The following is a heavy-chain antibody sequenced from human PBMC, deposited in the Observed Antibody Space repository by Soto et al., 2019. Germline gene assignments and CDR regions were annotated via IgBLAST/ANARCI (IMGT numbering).Heavy chain of an antibody. CDR1: GFTFSSYY. J-gene: IGHJ3*02. V-gene: IGHV3-7*01. D-gene: IGHD5-18*01. CDR2: IKQDGSEK. Sequence: EVQLVESGGDLVQHGGSLKLSCAASGFTFSSYYMSWVRQPPGKGLEWVANIKQDGSEKYYVDSVKGRFTISRDNAKSSLSLQMNSLTVEDTAVYYCARDGYSAGFDIWGQGTMVTVSS. CDR3: ARDGYSAGFDI.